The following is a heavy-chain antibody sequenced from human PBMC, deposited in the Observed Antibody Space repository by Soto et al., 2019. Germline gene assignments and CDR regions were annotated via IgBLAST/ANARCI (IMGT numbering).Heavy chain of an antibody. J-gene: IGHJ4*02. Sequence: QLQLQESGSGLVKPSQTLSLTCAVSGGSISSGGYSWSWIRQPPGQGLEWIAYIYHSVSTYYNPSHKRRVTISVDRSKNQFSLKLSSVTAADTAVHYCARVPDYWGQGTLVTVSS. CDR1: GGSISSGGYS. CDR2: IYHSVST. V-gene: IGHV4-30-2*01. CDR3: ARVPDY.